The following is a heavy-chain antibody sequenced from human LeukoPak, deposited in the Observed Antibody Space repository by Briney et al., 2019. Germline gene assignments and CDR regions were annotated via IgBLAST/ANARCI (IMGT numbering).Heavy chain of an antibody. CDR1: GFTFSSYW. D-gene: IGHD6-13*01. Sequence: GGSLRLSCAASGFTFSSYWMHWVRQATGKGLVWVSRINTDGSSTSYADSVKGRFTISRDNAKNTLYLQMNSLRAEDTAVYYCARQSYSSSFDYYYYYYMDVWGKGTTVTISS. CDR2: INTDGSST. CDR3: ARQSYSSSFDYYYYYYMDV. V-gene: IGHV3-74*01. J-gene: IGHJ6*03.